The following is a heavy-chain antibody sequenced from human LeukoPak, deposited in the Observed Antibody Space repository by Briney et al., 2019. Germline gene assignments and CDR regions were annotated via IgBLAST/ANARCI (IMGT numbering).Heavy chain of an antibody. CDR2: VSYAGSNK. CDR3: ARAAGMDV. CDR1: GFTFNNYA. Sequence: GGSLRLSCAASGFTFNNYAMHWVRQAPGKGLEWVADVSYAGSNKYYADSVKGRFTISRDKSKNTLYLQMNSLRPDDTAVYYCARAAGMDVWGQGTTVTVSS. J-gene: IGHJ6*02. V-gene: IGHV3-30*04.